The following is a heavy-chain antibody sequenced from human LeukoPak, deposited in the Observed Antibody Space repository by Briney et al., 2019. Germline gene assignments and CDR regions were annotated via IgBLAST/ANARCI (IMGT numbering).Heavy chain of an antibody. CDR2: TVSGGST. D-gene: IGHD4-11*01. V-gene: IGHV3-53*01. Sequence: GGFLRLSCAASGFTVSSHYMSWVRQAPGKGLEWVSVTVSGGSTSYADSVKGRFTISRDTSKNTLYLQMNGLRAEDTAVYYCARLGDYSNKDWGQGTLVTVSS. CDR1: GFTVSSHY. J-gene: IGHJ4*02. CDR3: ARLGDYSNKD.